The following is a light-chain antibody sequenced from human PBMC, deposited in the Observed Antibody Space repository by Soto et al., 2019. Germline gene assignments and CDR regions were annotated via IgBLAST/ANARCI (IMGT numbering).Light chain of an antibody. CDR1: QSVDKS. J-gene: IGKJ2*01. Sequence: QMTQSPSSLSASVGDRVNITCRASQSVDKSLNWYHQKPGRAPKLLIFPASTLQSGVPSRFSGSGSGTFFTLTINSLQPEDFGTYLCLQTFSTPPTFGQGTRLDI. V-gene: IGKV1-39*01. CDR2: PAS. CDR3: LQTFSTPPT.